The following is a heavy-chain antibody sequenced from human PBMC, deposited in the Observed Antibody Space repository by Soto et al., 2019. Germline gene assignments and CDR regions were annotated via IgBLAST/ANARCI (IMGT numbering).Heavy chain of an antibody. D-gene: IGHD6-13*01. CDR3: ARDTGSSSWPEYYFDP. J-gene: IGHJ4*02. CDR2: ISAYNGNT. CDR1: GYTLASYG. V-gene: IGHV1-18*04. Sequence: GTSVKVSCKECGYTLASYGISWGQQAPGQGLEWMGWISAYNGNTNYAQKLQGRVTMTTDTSTSTAYRELRSLRSDDTAVYYCARDTGSSSWPEYYFDPWGQGTLVTVSS.